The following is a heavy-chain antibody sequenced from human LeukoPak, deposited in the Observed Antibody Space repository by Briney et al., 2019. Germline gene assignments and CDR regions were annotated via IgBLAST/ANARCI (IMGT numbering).Heavy chain of an antibody. Sequence: SETLSLTCAVSGFSISSGYYWGWIRQPPGKGLEWIGSIFHSGSTYYNPSLKSRVNMSVDTSKNQISLKLSSVTAADTAVYYCARASGSYGSGSYYYYGMDVWGKGTTVTVSS. CDR3: ARASGSYGSGSYYYYGMDV. V-gene: IGHV4-38-2*01. J-gene: IGHJ6*04. CDR1: GFSISSGYY. D-gene: IGHD3-10*01. CDR2: IFHSGST.